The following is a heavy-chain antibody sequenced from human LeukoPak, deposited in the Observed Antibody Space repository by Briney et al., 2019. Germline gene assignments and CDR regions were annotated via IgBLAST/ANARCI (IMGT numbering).Heavy chain of an antibody. CDR3: ASKYSSSWYAFDY. Sequence: GGSLRLSCAASGFTFSSYWMSWVRQAPGKGLEWVANIKQDGSEKYYVDSVKGRFTISRDNAKNSLYLQMNSLRAEDTAVYYCASKYSSSWYAFDYWGQGTLVTVSS. V-gene: IGHV3-7*01. CDR2: IKQDGSEK. J-gene: IGHJ4*02. D-gene: IGHD6-13*01. CDR1: GFTFSSYW.